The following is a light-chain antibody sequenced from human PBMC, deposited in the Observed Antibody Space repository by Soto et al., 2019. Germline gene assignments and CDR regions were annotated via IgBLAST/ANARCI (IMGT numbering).Light chain of an antibody. Sequence: QSALTQPPSASGSPGQSVTISCTGTINDVGGYNYVSWYQHYPGEAPILMIYEVVKRPSGVPDRFSGSKSGNTASLTVSGLQAEDEADYYCCSYAGHTNVLFGGGTKLTVL. CDR2: EVV. CDR3: CSYAGHTNVL. CDR1: INDVGGYNY. J-gene: IGLJ2*01. V-gene: IGLV2-8*01.